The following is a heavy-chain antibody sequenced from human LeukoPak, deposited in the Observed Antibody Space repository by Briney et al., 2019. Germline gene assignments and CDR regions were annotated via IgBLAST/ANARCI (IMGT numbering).Heavy chain of an antibody. CDR3: ATSSPGGYGDYPFDY. CDR1: GYTFTSYG. J-gene: IGHJ4*02. D-gene: IGHD4-17*01. CDR2: ISAYNGNT. Sequence: GASVKVSCKASGYTFTSYGISWVRQAPGQGLEWMGWISAYNGNTNYAQKLQGRVTMTTDTSTDTAYMELSSLRSEDTAVYYCATSSPGGYGDYPFDYWGQGTLVTVSS. V-gene: IGHV1-18*01.